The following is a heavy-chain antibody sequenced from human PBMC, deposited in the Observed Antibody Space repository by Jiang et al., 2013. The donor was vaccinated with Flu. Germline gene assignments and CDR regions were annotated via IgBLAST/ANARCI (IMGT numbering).Heavy chain of an antibody. Sequence: SQTLSLTCAISGDSVSSNSAAWNWIRQSPSRGLEWLGRTYYRSKWYNDYAVSVKSRITINPDTSKNQFSLQLNSVTPEDTAVYYCARDQRDYVWGSYRYAGPDQTPYYYYGMDVWGQGTTVTVSS. CDR2: TYYRSKWYN. CDR1: GDSVSSNSAA. J-gene: IGHJ6*02. D-gene: IGHD3-16*02. CDR3: ARDQRDYVWGSYRYAGPDQTPYYYYGMDV. V-gene: IGHV6-1*01.